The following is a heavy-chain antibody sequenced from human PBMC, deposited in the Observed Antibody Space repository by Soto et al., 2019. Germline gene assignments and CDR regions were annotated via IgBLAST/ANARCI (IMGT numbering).Heavy chain of an antibody. D-gene: IGHD4-17*01. CDR1: GFSFGDYA. CDR3: ARDTDLGHYVGDH. CDR2: IRSKVHGVTT. Sequence: PGGFLRLSCTASGFSFGDYAMSWFRQAPGKGLEWVSIIRSKVHGVTTDYAASVKDRFTISRDDSKSIAYLQMNALKTEDTAVYYCARDTDLGHYVGDHWGQGTLVTVSS. V-gene: IGHV3-49*03. J-gene: IGHJ4*02.